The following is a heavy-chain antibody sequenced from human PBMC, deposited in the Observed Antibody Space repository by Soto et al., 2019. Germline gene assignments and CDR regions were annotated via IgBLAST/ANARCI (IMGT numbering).Heavy chain of an antibody. V-gene: IGHV3-30*03. Sequence: GGTLRLSCAASGFALSSYGMPWVRQAPGKGLEWVAVISYDGSNKYYADSVKGRFTLSRDNSKNTLYLQMNSLGVEDTAVYYCAIDLWLFCSACVYCDVLDVSTRGTTDIGSS. D-gene: IGHD2-8*01. CDR2: ISYDGSNK. CDR3: AIDLWLFCSACVYCDVLDV. CDR1: GFALSSYG. J-gene: IGHJ6*02.